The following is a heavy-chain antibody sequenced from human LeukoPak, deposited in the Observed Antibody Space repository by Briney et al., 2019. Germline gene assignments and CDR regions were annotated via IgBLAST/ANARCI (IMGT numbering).Heavy chain of an antibody. CDR1: GPTFNTCG. J-gene: IGHJ4*02. V-gene: IGHV3-30*02. Sequence: PGGSLRLSCTTSGPTFNTCGMHWVRQAPGRGLEWLTLIRPDGTKKFYSDSVKGRFTVSRDNSKNMLYLEMNSLRSEDTAVYYCVKDNPVLHYWGQGILVTFSS. CDR2: IRPDGTKK. CDR3: VKDNPVLHY.